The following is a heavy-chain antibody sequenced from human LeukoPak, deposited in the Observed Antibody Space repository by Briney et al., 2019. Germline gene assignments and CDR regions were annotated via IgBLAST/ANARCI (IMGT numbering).Heavy chain of an antibody. CDR2: IVVGSGNT. V-gene: IGHV1-58*01. CDR1: GFTFTSSA. Sequence: EASVKVSCKASGFTFTSSAVQWVRQARGQRLEWIGWIVVGSGNTNYAQKFQERVTITRDMSTSTAYMELSSLRSEDTAVYYCAAADCGSTSCYYFDYWGQGTLVTVSS. D-gene: IGHD2-2*01. J-gene: IGHJ4*02. CDR3: AAADCGSTSCYYFDY.